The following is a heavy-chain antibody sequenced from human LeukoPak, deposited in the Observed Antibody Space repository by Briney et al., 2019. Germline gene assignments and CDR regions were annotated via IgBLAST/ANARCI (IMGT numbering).Heavy chain of an antibody. J-gene: IGHJ5*02. V-gene: IGHV3-33*01. Sequence: PGGSLRLSCAASGFTFSSYGMHWVRQAPGKGLEWVAVIWYDGSNKYYADSVKGRFTISRDNYKNTLYLKMNRLRAEDTDVYYCARDSGVVPAAKHWFVPWGQGTLVSVSS. CDR1: GFTFSSYG. D-gene: IGHD2-2*01. CDR3: ARDSGVVPAAKHWFVP. CDR2: IWYDGSNK.